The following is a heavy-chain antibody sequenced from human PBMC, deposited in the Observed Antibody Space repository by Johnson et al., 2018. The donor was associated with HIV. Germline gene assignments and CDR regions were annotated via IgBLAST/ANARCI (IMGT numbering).Heavy chain of an antibody. CDR2: ISSSGSTI. Sequence: HVQLVESGGGLVKPGGSLRLSCAASGFTFSDYYMSWIRQAPGKGLEWVSYISSSGSTIYYADSVKGRFTISRDNAKNSLYLQMNSLRAEDTAVYYCARVTTYNFWSGYQDDAFDIWGQGTMVTVSS. CDR1: GFTFSDYY. D-gene: IGHD3-3*01. CDR3: ARVTTYNFWSGYQDDAFDI. V-gene: IGHV3-11*04. J-gene: IGHJ3*02.